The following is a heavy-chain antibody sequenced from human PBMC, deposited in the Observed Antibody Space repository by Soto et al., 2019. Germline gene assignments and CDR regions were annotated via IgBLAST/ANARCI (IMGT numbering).Heavy chain of an antibody. CDR3: ARDRVDYGDYVGVNGWFDP. CDR2: ISAYNGNT. J-gene: IGHJ5*02. D-gene: IGHD4-17*01. V-gene: IGHV1-18*01. CDR1: GYTFTSYG. Sequence: QVQLVQSGAEVKKPGASVKVSCKASGYTFTSYGISWVRQAPGQGLEWMGWISAYNGNTNYAQKLQGRVTMTTDTTTSTAYMELRSLRSDDTAVYYCARDRVDYGDYVGVNGWFDPWGQGTLVTVSS.